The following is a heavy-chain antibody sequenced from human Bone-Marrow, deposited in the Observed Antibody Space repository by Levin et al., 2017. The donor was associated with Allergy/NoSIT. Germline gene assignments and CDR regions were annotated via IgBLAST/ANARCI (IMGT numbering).Heavy chain of an antibody. D-gene: IGHD3-22*01. Sequence: GGSLRLSCAASGFIFSDYGMNWVRQAPGKGLEWVSSINDGGSGTYYEESVKGRFIISRDNSNNTVNLQMNSLRAEDTAVYYCAKRLHSANYYTAFDDWGQGTLVTVSS. CDR3: AKRLHSANYYTAFDD. CDR2: INDGGSGT. CDR1: GFIFSDYG. J-gene: IGHJ4*02. V-gene: IGHV3-23*01.